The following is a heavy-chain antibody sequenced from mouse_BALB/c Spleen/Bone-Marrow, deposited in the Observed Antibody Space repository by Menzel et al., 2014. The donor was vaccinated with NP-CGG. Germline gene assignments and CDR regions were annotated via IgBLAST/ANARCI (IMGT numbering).Heavy chain of an antibody. CDR1: GFTFTDYY. J-gene: IGHJ1*01. CDR3: AREIINDYHWYFDV. CDR2: IRNKANGYTT. D-gene: IGHD2-4*01. Sequence: EVKQVESGGGLVQPGGSLRLSCASSGFTFTDYYMSWVRQPPGKALEWLGFIRNKANGYTTEYSASVKGRFTISRDNSQSILYLQMNTLRAEDSATYYCAREIINDYHWYFDVWGAGTTVTVSS. V-gene: IGHV7-3*02.